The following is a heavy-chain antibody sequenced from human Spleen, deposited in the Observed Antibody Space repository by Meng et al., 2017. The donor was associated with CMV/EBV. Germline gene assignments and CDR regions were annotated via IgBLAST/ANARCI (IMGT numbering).Heavy chain of an antibody. D-gene: IGHD3-3*02. J-gene: IGHJ5*02. CDR3: ARGGGVSIFGVVLDGWLDP. CDR2: IIPMSGTA. Sequence: TFSSYAISWVRQAAGQGLERMGGIIPMSGTANYAQKYQGRVTITTDKSTSTAYMELSSLRTEDTAVYYCARGGGVSIFGVVLDGWLDPWGQGTLVTVSS. V-gene: IGHV1-69*05. CDR1: TFSSYA.